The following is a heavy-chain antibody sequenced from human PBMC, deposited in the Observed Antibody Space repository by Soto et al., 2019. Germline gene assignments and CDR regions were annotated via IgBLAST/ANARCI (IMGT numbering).Heavy chain of an antibody. CDR2: IKQDGSEK. CDR3: VRDRSGSYLEGFDY. D-gene: IGHD1-26*01. Sequence: GGSLRLSCAASAFTFSAYAVTWVRQAPGKGLEWVANIKQDGSEKYYVDSVKGRFTISRDNARNSLFLEMKGLRSEDTAVYSCVRDRSGSYLEGFDYWGQGTLVTVSS. J-gene: IGHJ4*02. V-gene: IGHV3-7*01. CDR1: AFTFSAYA.